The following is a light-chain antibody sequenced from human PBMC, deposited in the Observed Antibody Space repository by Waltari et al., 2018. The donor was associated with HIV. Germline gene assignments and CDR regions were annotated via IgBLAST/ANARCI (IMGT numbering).Light chain of an antibody. V-gene: IGLV3-1*01. CDR1: NLGSKY. J-gene: IGLJ2*01. CDR2: HDN. CDR3: QAWDNGVAV. Sequence: SFELTQPPSVYVPPGQTATIPCSGDNLGSKYALWYQQKPGQSPVLFIYHDNTRPSGRPERFFGTNAGNTATLTISGTQATDDADYYCQAWDNGVAVFGGGTKLTVL.